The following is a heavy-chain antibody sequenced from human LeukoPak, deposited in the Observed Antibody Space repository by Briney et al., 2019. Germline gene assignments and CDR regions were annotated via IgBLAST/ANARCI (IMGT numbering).Heavy chain of an antibody. V-gene: IGHV1-69*06. CDR1: RGSFSNVG. CDR3: ATGLSVTTCAFDI. Sequence: KLSCKASRGSFSNVGISCGRPAPGQRLEWMVGILPVSDTANNARNLQGRATFPAETSTATAYIGLSSLTPGATAVYYCATGLSVTTCAFDIWGQGTMVTVSS. J-gene: IGHJ3*02. CDR2: ILPVSDTA. D-gene: IGHD4-17*01.